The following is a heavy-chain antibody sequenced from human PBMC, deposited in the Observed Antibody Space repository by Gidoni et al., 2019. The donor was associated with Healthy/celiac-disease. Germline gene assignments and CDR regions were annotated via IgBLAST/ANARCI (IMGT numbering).Heavy chain of an antibody. CDR2: INPNSGGT. CDR1: GYTFTGYY. V-gene: IGHV1-2*06. CDR3: ARDLEEAIFGVVPRYYYYGMDV. D-gene: IGHD3-3*02. J-gene: IGHJ6*02. Sequence: QVQLVQSGAAVKKPGASVTVSCKASGYTFTGYYMPWVRQAPGQGLEWMGRINPNSGGTNYAQKFQGRVTMTRDTSISTAYMELSRLRSDDTAVYYCARDLEEAIFGVVPRYYYYGMDVWGQGTTVTVSS.